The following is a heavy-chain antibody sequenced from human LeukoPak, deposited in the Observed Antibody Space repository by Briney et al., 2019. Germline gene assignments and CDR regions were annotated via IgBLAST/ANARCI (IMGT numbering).Heavy chain of an antibody. J-gene: IGHJ4*02. CDR1: GGSISTYQ. CDR3: ARPSGSGWYYFDY. Sequence: PSETLSLTCNVSGGSISTYQWSWIRQPPGKGLELIGYIYNSGNTNYTPSLKSRVTISVDTSKNQLSLKLGSVTAADTAVYFCARPSGSGWYYFDYWGQGTQVTVSS. V-gene: IGHV4-59*01. D-gene: IGHD6-19*01. CDR2: IYNSGNT.